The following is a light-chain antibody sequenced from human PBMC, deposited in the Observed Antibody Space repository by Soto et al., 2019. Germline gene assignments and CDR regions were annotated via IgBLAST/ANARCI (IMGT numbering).Light chain of an antibody. Sequence: EIVLTQSPGTLSLSPGERATLSCRASQSVSSNYLAWYQQRPGQAPRLLIFGASYRATGIPDRFNGSGSGTDFTLTISRLEPEDFAVYYCQQYGSSPPNFTFGPGTKVDSK. CDR2: GAS. CDR3: QQYGSSPPNFT. CDR1: QSVSSNY. J-gene: IGKJ3*01. V-gene: IGKV3-20*01.